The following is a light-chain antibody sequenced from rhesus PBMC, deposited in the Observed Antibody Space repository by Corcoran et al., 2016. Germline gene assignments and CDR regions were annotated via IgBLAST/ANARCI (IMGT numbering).Light chain of an antibody. CDR2: EVS. CDR3: DSYAGSNTFYI. V-gene: IGLV2-32*02. Sequence: QAALTQPRSVSGSPGQSVTISCTGTSSDIGGYNYVSWYQHHPGTAPKLMIFEVSKRPSGVSDRFSGSKSGNTASLSISGLQAEDEADYYCDSYAGSNTFYIFGAGTRLTVL. J-gene: IGLJ1*01. CDR1: SSDIGGYNY.